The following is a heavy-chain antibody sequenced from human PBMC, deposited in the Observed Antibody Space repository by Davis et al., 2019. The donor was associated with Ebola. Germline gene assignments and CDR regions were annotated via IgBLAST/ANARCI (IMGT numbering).Heavy chain of an antibody. CDR3: TTEYRGSHPE. CDR2: LKTNTDGATR. V-gene: IGHV3-15*01. Sequence: GESLKISCAASALAVRTSYINWVRQTSGKGLEWLGLLKTNTDGATREYAAPVRGMFTISRDDSKNTVYLQMNSLTTEDTGVYYCTTEYRGSHPEWGQGTLVTVSS. J-gene: IGHJ4*02. D-gene: IGHD1-26*01. CDR1: ALAVRTSY.